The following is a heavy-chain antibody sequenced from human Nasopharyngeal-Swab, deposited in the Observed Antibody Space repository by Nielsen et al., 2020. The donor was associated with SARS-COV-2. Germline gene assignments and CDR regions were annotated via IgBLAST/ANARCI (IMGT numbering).Heavy chain of an antibody. J-gene: IGHJ4*02. CDR1: GFTFSSYA. CDR3: ARDRYLAR. D-gene: IGHD3-16*02. CDR2: ISGGGDNT. Sequence: GGSLRLSCAASGFTFSSYAMNWVRQAPGKGLEWVSGISGGGDNTYCADSVKGRFTVSRDNSKNTLYLQMNSLRAEDTALYYCARDRYLARWGQGTLVTVSS. V-gene: IGHV3-23*01.